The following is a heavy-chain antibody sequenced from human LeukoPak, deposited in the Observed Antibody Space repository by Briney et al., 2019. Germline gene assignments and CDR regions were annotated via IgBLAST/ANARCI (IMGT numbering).Heavy chain of an antibody. Sequence: PGGSLRLSCAAAGFTFSIYRIHWVRQAPGKGLEWVAVIWYDGSNKYYADSEKGRFTISRDNSKKTLYLQMNSLRAEDQAVYYCARHDYGDSGVLDYWSQGPLGHVTS. D-gene: IGHD4-17*01. CDR2: IWYDGSNK. V-gene: IGHV3-33*08. J-gene: IGHJ4*02. CDR3: ARHDYGDSGVLDY. CDR1: GFTFSIYR.